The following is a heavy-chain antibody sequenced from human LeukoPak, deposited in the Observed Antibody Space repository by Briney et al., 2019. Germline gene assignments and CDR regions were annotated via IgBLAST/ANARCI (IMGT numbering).Heavy chain of an antibody. Sequence: SETLSLTCTVSGGSISSYYWSWIRQPPGKGLEWIGYIYYSGSTYYNPSLKSRVTISVDTSKNQFSLKLSSVTAADTAVYYCARSLNYYDSSGFDYWGQGTLVTVSS. J-gene: IGHJ4*02. V-gene: IGHV4-59*12. D-gene: IGHD3-22*01. CDR3: ARSLNYYDSSGFDY. CDR1: GGSISSYY. CDR2: IYYSGST.